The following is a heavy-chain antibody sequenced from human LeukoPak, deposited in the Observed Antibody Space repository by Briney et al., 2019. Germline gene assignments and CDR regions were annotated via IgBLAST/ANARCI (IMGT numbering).Heavy chain of an antibody. CDR1: GGSISNSNW. CDR2: ISHTGRT. V-gene: IGHV4-4*02. Sequence: SETLSLTCDVSGGSISNSNWWSWVRQPPGKGLEWIGEISHTGRTDYNSSLQSRVIVSLQKSKNQFSLRLTSVTAADTAVYYCARVPPCPPCYFDYWGQGILVTVSS. J-gene: IGHJ4*02. CDR3: ARVPPCPPCYFDY.